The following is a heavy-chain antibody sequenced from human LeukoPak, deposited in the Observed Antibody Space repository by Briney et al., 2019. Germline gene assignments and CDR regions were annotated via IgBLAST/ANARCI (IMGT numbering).Heavy chain of an antibody. Sequence: ASVKVSCKASGYTFTIYAMHWVRQAPGQRLEWMGWINAGNGNTKYSQKFQGRVTITRDTSASTAHMELSSLRSEDTAVYYCARGDGYCTSTSCYAYYYYGMDVWGQGTTVTVSS. J-gene: IGHJ6*02. CDR2: INAGNGNT. CDR1: GYTFTIYA. V-gene: IGHV1-3*01. CDR3: ARGDGYCTSTSCYAYYYYGMDV. D-gene: IGHD2-2*03.